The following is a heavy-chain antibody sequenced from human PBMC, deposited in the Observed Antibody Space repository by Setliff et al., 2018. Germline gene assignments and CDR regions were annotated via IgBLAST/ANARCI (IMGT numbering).Heavy chain of an antibody. CDR1: GGSITSGSYY. D-gene: IGHD1-26*01. V-gene: IGHV4-61*02. CDR3: ARDNTIVGATDY. Sequence: LSLTCAVSGGSITSGSYYWSWIRQPAGEGLEWIGRLHTSGTTVYNPSLKGRVTISADTSTNHFSLKLTSVTAADTAVYYCARDNTIVGATDYWGQGAQVTVSS. J-gene: IGHJ4*02. CDR2: LHTSGTT.